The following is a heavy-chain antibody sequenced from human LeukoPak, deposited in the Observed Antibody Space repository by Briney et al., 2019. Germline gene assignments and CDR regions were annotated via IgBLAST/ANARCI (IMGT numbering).Heavy chain of an antibody. CDR2: INHSGST. CDR1: GGSFSGYY. D-gene: IGHD1-26*01. V-gene: IGHV4-34*01. Sequence: SETLSLTCAVYGGSFSGYYWSWIRQPPGKGLGWIGEINHSGSTNYNPSLKSRVTISVDTSKNQFSLKPSSVTAADTAVYYCARRPGSFDYWGQGTLVTVSS. CDR3: ARRPGSFDY. J-gene: IGHJ4*02.